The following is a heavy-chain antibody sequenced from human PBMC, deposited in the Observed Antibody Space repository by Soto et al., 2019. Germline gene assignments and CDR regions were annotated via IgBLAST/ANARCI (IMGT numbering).Heavy chain of an antibody. CDR2: ISRIGGST. CDR3: AKQAAYYYDSSGYDWFDP. Sequence: GGSLRLSCAPSGFTFSSYSISWVRQAAGEGLGWVAPISRIGGSTYYADSVKSPFTTYRDNTKNTLNLQMNSIRAEDTAVYYCAKQAAYYYDSSGYDWFDPWGQGTLVTVSS. D-gene: IGHD3-22*01. CDR1: GFTFSSYS. V-gene: IGHV3-23*01. J-gene: IGHJ5*02.